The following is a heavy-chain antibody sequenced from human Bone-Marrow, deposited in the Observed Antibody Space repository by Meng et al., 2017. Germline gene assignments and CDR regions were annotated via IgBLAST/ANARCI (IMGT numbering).Heavy chain of an antibody. D-gene: IGHD4-17*01. J-gene: IGHJ4*02. CDR1: GFTFSSYW. V-gene: IGHV3-7*01. CDR2: IKQDGSEK. Sequence: GESLKISCAASGFTFSSYWMSWVRQAPGKGLEWVANIKQDGSEKYYVDSVKGRFTISRDNAKNSLYLQMNSLRAEDTAVYYCARDDYGVILGYWGQGTLVTVSS. CDR3: ARDDYGVILGY.